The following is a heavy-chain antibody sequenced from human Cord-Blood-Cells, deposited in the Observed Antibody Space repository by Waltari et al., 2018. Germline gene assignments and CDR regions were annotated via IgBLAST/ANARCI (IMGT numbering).Heavy chain of an antibody. CDR1: GFTFSSYA. CDR3: ASEVGATTFGFYYGMDV. CDR2: ISGSGSST. D-gene: IGHD1-26*01. V-gene: IGHV3-23*01. J-gene: IGHJ6*02. Sequence: EVQLLESGGGLVQPGGSLRLSCAASGFTFSSYAMSWVRQAPGKGLEWVSAISGSGSSTYYADSVKGRFTISRDNSKNTLYLQMNSLRAEDTAVYYCASEVGATTFGFYYGMDVWGQGTTVTVSS.